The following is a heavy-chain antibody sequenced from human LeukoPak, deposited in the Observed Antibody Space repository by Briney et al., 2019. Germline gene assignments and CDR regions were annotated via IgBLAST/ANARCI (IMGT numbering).Heavy chain of an antibody. Sequence: GGSLRLSCAASGFTFSSYAMHWVRQAPGKGLEWVAVISYDGSNKYYADSVKGRFTISRDNAKNLLYLQMDSLRVEDTAIYYCARDPRTVRIWGQGTLVTVSS. D-gene: IGHD1-1*01. CDR3: ARDPRTVRI. V-gene: IGHV3-30*04. J-gene: IGHJ4*02. CDR2: ISYDGSNK. CDR1: GFTFSSYA.